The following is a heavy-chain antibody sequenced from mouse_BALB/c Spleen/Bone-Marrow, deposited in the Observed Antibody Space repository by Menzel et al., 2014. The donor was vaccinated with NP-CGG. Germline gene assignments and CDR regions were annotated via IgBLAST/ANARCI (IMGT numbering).Heavy chain of an antibody. V-gene: IGHV3-5*02. CDR1: GISITTGNYR. CDR2: IYYSGTI. CDR3: ARYGNYFDY. Sequence: EVQLQESGPGLVKPSQTVSLTCTVTGISITTGNYRWSWIRQFPGNKLEWIGYIYYSGTITYNPSLTSRTTITRDTSRNQFFLEMNSLTAEDAATYYCARYGNYFDYWGQGTTLTVSS. D-gene: IGHD2-1*01. J-gene: IGHJ2*01.